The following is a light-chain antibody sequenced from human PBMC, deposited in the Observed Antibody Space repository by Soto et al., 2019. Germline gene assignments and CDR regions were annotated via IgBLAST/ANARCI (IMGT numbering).Light chain of an antibody. CDR2: DAS. CDR1: QSVSIY. Sequence: EIVLTQSPGPLSLSPGDRATLSCRASQSVSIYLAWYQQKPGQAPRLLIYDASNRVTGIPARFSGSGSGTDFTITITRLEPEDFAVYHCQQYDGSPRTFGQGTKVEIK. CDR3: QQYDGSPRT. V-gene: IGKV3-11*01. J-gene: IGKJ1*01.